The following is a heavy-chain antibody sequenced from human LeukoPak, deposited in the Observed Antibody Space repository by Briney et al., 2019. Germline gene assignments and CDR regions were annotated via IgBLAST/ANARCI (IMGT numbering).Heavy chain of an antibody. CDR3: AKVNMVRGPKGAFDI. CDR1: GFTFSSYG. J-gene: IGHJ3*02. D-gene: IGHD3-10*01. CDR2: ISYDGSNK. Sequence: PGGSLRLSCAASGFTFSSYGMHWVRQAPGKGLEWVAVISYDGSNKYYADSVKGRFTISRDNSKDTLYLQMNSLRAEDTAVYYCAKVNMVRGPKGAFDIWGQGTMVTVSS. V-gene: IGHV3-30*18.